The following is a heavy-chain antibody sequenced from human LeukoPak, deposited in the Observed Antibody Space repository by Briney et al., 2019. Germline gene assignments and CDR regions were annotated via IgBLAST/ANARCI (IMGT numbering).Heavy chain of an antibody. D-gene: IGHD6-19*01. CDR3: ARGSSGWYASFDY. J-gene: IGHJ4*02. CDR1: GFTFSSYE. V-gene: IGHV3-48*03. CDR2: ISSSGSTI. Sequence: GGSLRLSCAASGFTFSSYEMNWARQAPGKGLEWVSYISSSGSTIYYADSVKGRFTISRDNAKNSLYLQMNSLRAEDTAVYYCARGSSGWYASFDYWGQGTLVTVSS.